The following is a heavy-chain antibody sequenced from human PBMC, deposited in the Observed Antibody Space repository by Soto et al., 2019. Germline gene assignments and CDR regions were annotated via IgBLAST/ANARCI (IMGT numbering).Heavy chain of an antibody. CDR1: GFTFSSYW. CDR3: ARDKSRLTGTIATDAFYI. D-gene: IGHD1-20*01. J-gene: IGHJ3*02. V-gene: IGHV3-74*01. CDR2: INSDGSST. Sequence: GGSLRLSCAASGFTFSSYWMHWVRQAPGKGLVWVSRINSDGSSTSYADSVKGRFTISRDNAKNTLYLQMNSLRAEDTAVYYCARDKSRLTGTIATDAFYIWGQGTMVTVSS.